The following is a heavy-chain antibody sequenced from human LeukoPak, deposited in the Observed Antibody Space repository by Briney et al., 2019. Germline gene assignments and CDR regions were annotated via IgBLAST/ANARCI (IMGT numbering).Heavy chain of an antibody. V-gene: IGHV3-21*01. D-gene: IGHD6-13*01. CDR1: GFTFSSYS. CDR3: ARDEGAAGTTVNFDY. Sequence: PGGSLRLSCAASGFTFSSYSMNWVRQAPGKGLEWVSSISSSSSYIYCADSVKGRFTISRDNAKNSLYLQMNSLRAEDTAVYYCARDEGAAGTTVNFDYWGQGTLVTVSS. J-gene: IGHJ4*02. CDR2: ISSSSSYI.